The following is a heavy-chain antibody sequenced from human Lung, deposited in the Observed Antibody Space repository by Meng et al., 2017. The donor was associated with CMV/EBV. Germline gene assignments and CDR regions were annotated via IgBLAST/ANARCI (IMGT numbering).Heavy chain of an antibody. V-gene: IGHV3-66*02. CDR3: ARDQGRGYSYGQAYYYGMDV. Sequence: ESXKISXAASGFTVSSNYMSWVRQAPGKGLEWVSVIYSGGSTYYADSVKGRFTISRDNSKNTLYLQMNSLRAEDTAVYYCARDQGRGYSYGQAYYYGMDVWGQGTXVTVSS. J-gene: IGHJ6*02. CDR2: IYSGGST. CDR1: GFTVSSNY. D-gene: IGHD5-18*01.